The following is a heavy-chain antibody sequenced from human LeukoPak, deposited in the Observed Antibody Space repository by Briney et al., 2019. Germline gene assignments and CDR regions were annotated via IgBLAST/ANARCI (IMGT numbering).Heavy chain of an antibody. V-gene: IGHV4-61*02. CDR3: ARGSSSSPSVAFDI. CDR2: IYTSGST. Sequence: PSETLSLTCTVSGGSISSGSYYWSWIRQPAGKGLEWIGRIYTSGSTNYNPSLKSRVTISVDTSKNQFSLKLSSVTAADTAVYYCARGSSSSPSVAFDIWGQGTMVTVSS. CDR1: GGSISSGSYY. D-gene: IGHD6-6*01. J-gene: IGHJ3*02.